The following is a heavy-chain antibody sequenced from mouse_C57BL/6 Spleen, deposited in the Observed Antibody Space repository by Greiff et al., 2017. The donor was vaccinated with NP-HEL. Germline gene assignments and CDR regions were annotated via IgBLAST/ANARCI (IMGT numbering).Heavy chain of an antibody. CDR1: GYAFTSSW. CDR2: IYPGDGDT. J-gene: IGHJ2*01. D-gene: IGHD1-1*01. Sequence: VQLQQSGAELVKPGASVKISCKASGYAFTSSWMNWVKQRPGKGLEWIGRIYPGDGDTNYNGKFKGKATLTVDKSSSPAYMQLSSLTSEASAIYFCARGSIYDYGSGTYLDDGGPGPTLTAST. CDR3: ARGSIYDYGSGTYLDD. V-gene: IGHV1-82*01.